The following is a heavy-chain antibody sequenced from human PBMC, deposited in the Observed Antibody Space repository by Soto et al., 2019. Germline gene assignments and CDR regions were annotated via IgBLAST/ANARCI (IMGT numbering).Heavy chain of an antibody. Sequence: ASVKVSCKASGGTFSSYTISWVRQAPGQGLEWMGRIIPILGIANYAQKFQGRVTITADKSTSTAYMELSSLRSEDTAVYYCAREFGPATVTTAEYYGMDVWGQGTTVTVSS. V-gene: IGHV1-69*04. J-gene: IGHJ6*02. D-gene: IGHD4-17*01. CDR3: AREFGPATVTTAEYYGMDV. CDR1: GGTFSSYT. CDR2: IIPILGIA.